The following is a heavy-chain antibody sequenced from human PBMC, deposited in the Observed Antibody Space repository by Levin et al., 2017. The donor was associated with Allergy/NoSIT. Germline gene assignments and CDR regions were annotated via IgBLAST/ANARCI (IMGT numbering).Heavy chain of an antibody. D-gene: IGHD6-19*01. J-gene: IGHJ4*02. Sequence: GESLKISCAASGFTYSGSAMHWVRQASGKGLEWVGRIRSKANSYATAYAASVKGRFTISRDDSKNTAYLQMNSLKTEDTAVYYCTRGDSSGWYSGGLSYWGQGTLVTVSS. CDR2: IRSKANSYAT. CDR3: TRGDSSGWYSGGLSY. CDR1: GFTYSGSA. V-gene: IGHV3-73*01.